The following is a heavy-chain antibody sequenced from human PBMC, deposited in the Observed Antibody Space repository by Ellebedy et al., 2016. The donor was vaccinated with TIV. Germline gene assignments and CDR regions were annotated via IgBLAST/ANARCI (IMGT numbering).Heavy chain of an antibody. CDR3: ARDNTVGGTNWFDP. D-gene: IGHD6-19*01. V-gene: IGHV1-18*01. CDR2: ISGLNGKT. J-gene: IGHJ5*02. Sequence: AASVKVSCKTSGYTFTSYGVSWVRQAPGQGREWMGWISGLNGKTKYARTVQGRVTLTTDTSASTVYMDLTSLRSDDTDVYYCARDNTVGGTNWFDPWGQGTLVIVSS. CDR1: GYTFTSYG.